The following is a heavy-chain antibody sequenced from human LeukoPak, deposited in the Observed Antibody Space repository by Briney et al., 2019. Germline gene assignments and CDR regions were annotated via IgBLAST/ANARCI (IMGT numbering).Heavy chain of an antibody. CDR2: IYYSGST. CDR1: GGSISSYY. D-gene: IGHD3-9*01. Sequence: SETLSLTCTVSGGSISSYYWSWIRQPPGKGLEWIGYIYYSGSTNYNPSLKSRVTISVDASKNQFSLKLSSVTAADTAVYYCARGRYDILTLTSDYWGQGTLVTVSS. J-gene: IGHJ4*02. V-gene: IGHV4-59*01. CDR3: ARGRYDILTLTSDY.